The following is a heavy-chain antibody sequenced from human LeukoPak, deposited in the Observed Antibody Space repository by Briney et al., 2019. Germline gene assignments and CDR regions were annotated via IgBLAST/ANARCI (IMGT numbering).Heavy chain of an antibody. CDR2: MNPNSGNT. CDR1: GYTFTSYD. J-gene: IGHJ5*02. V-gene: IGHV1-8*01. D-gene: IGHD2-2*01. Sequence: ASVKVSCKASGYTFTSYDINWVRQATGQGLEWMGWMNPNSGNTGYAQKFQGRVTMTRNTSISTGYMELSSLRSEDTAVYYCARGRRPIVVVPAATDNWFDPWGQGTLVTVSS. CDR3: ARGRRPIVVVPAATDNWFDP.